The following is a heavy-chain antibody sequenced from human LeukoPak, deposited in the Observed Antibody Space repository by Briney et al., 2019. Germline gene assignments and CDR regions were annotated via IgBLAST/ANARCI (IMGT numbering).Heavy chain of an antibody. V-gene: IGHV4-59*08. CDR1: GGSIGSYY. D-gene: IGHD3-22*01. CDR3: ARQGYYESSGYYDYYYYYMDV. CDR2: IYYSGST. Sequence: SETLSLTCTVSGGSIGSYYWSWIRQPPGKGLEWIGYIYYSGSTNYNPSLQSRVTISLDTSKNQFSLKLSSVAAADTAVYYCARQGYYESSGYYDYYYYYMDVWGKGTTVTVSS. J-gene: IGHJ6*03.